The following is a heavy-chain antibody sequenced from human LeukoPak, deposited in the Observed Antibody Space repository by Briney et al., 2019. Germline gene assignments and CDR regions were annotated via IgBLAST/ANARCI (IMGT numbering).Heavy chain of an antibody. CDR3: ARDQDWAFDY. V-gene: IGHV3-48*03. J-gene: IGHJ4*02. D-gene: IGHD3/OR15-3a*01. CDR2: INHYGTIV. CDR1: GLTFRSYG. Sequence: PGRSLRLSCAASGLTFRSYGMHWVRQAPGKGLEWISFINHYGTIVYYADSVRGRFATSRDNAKNSLYLQINNVGADDTAVYYCARDQDWAFDYWGRGTLVTVSS.